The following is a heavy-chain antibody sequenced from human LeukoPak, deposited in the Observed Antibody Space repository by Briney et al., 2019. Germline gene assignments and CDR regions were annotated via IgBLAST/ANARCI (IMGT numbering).Heavy chain of an antibody. CDR1: GYTFTSYD. V-gene: IGHV1-8*01. CDR3: ARAKQLTAMAVYYFDY. J-gene: IGHJ4*02. D-gene: IGHD5-18*01. CDR2: MNPNSGNT. Sequence: ASVTVSCKASGYTFTSYDINWVRQAPGQGHEWMGWMNPNSGNTGYAQKFQGRVTMTRNTSISTAYVELSSLRSEDTAVYYCARAKQLTAMAVYYFDYWGQGTLVTVSS.